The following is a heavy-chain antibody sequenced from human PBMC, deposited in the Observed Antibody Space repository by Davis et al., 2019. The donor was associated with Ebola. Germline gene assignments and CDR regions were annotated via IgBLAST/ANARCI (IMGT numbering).Heavy chain of an antibody. Sequence: MPSETLSLTCAVYGGSFSGYYWSWIRQPPGKGLEWIGEINHSGSANYNPSLKSRVTISVDTSKKQFSLELRSVTVADTAVYYCARGRSFYYDGSGYGVKDAFDVWGQGTMVTVSS. CDR1: GGSFSGYY. J-gene: IGHJ3*01. D-gene: IGHD3-22*01. CDR2: INHSGSA. CDR3: ARGRSFYYDGSGYGVKDAFDV. V-gene: IGHV4-34*01.